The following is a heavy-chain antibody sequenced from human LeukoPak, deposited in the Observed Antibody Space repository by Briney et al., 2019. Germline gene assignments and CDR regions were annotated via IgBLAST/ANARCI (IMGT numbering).Heavy chain of an antibody. V-gene: IGHV1-69*04. J-gene: IGHJ6*02. CDR1: GGTFSSYA. CDR2: IIPILGIA. Sequence: SVKVSCKASGGTFSSYAISWVRQAPGQGLEWMGRIIPILGIANYAQKFQGRVTITADKSTSTAYMELSSLRSEDTAVYYCARDPAYYYDSSGYTSGLDVWGQGTTVTVSS. D-gene: IGHD3-22*01. CDR3: ARDPAYYYDSSGYTSGLDV.